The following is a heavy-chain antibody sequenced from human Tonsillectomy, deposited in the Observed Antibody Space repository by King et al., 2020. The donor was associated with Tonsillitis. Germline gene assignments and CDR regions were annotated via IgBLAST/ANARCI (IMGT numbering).Heavy chain of an antibody. CDR1: GYTFTSYG. J-gene: IGHJ5*02. D-gene: IGHD3-9*01. V-gene: IGHV1-18*04. CDR2: ISTYNGNT. Sequence: QLVQSGAEVKKPGASVKVSCKASGYTFTSYGLSWVRQAPGQGLEWVGWISTYNGNTNYAQKFQGRVTLTTDTSTSTAYMELRSLRSDDTAVYYCARVSGDYSILTGFSAWGQGTLVTVSS. CDR3: ARVSGDYSILTGFSA.